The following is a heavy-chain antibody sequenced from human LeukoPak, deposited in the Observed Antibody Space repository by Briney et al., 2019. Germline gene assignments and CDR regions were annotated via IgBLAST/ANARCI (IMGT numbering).Heavy chain of an antibody. J-gene: IGHJ3*02. V-gene: IGHV3-33*01. Sequence: GRSLRLSCAASGFTFSSYGMHWVRQAPGKGLEWVAVIWYDGSNKYYADSVKGRFTISRDNSKNTLYLQMNSLRAEDTAVYYRARELHGAFDIWGQGTMVTVSS. CDR2: IWYDGSNK. CDR1: GFTFSSYG. CDR3: ARELHGAFDI.